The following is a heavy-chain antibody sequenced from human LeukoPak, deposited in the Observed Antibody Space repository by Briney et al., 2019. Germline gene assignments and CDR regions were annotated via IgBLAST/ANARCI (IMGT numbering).Heavy chain of an antibody. V-gene: IGHV3-30-3*01. J-gene: IGHJ4*02. D-gene: IGHD3-9*01. CDR2: ISYDGSNK. Sequence: PGRSLRLSCAASGFTFSSYAMHWVRQAPGKGLEWVAVISYDGSNKYYADSVKGRFTISRDNSKNTLYLQMNSLRAEDTAVYYCARGEEDVLRYFTGIDYWGQGTLVTVSS. CDR3: ARGEEDVLRYFTGIDY. CDR1: GFTFSSYA.